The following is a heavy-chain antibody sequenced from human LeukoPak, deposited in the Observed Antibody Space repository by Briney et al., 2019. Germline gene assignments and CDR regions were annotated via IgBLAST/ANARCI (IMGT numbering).Heavy chain of an antibody. CDR3: TRDHSLTGYFSAY. Sequence: GRSLRLSCAASGFTFSSYAMHWVRQALGKGLEWVAVISYDGSNKYYADSVKGRFTVSRDNSKNTLYLQMNSLRAEDTAVYYCTRDHSLTGYFSAYWGQGTLVTVSS. J-gene: IGHJ4*02. CDR1: GFTFSSYA. CDR2: ISYDGSNK. V-gene: IGHV3-30*04. D-gene: IGHD3-9*01.